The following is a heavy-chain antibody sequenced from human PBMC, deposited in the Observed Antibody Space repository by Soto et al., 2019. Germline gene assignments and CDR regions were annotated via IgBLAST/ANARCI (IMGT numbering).Heavy chain of an antibody. V-gene: IGHV4-61*01. CDR1: GGSISSSSFH. D-gene: IGHD4-17*01. Sequence: SETLSLTCAVSGGSISSSSFHWSWIRQPPGKGLEWIGYIYYSGSTNYNPSLKSRVTISVDTSKNQFSLKLSSVTAADTAVYYCARRYGASFDYWGQGTLVTVSS. J-gene: IGHJ4*02. CDR2: IYYSGST. CDR3: ARRYGASFDY.